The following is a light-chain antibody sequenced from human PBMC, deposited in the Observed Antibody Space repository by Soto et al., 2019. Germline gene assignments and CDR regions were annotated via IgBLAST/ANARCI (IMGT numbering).Light chain of an antibody. Sequence: EVVLTQSPATLSVSPGERATLSCRVSQSGSANLAWYQQKPGQAPRLLVYGASSRATRIPARFSGSESGTDFTLTISSLQSEDFAVYYCQQYNKWATFGPGTRLEIE. V-gene: IGKV3-15*01. CDR3: QQYNKWAT. CDR1: QSGSAN. J-gene: IGKJ5*01. CDR2: GAS.